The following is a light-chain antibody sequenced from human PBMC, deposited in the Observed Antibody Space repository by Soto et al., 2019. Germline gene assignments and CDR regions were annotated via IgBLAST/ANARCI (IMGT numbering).Light chain of an antibody. CDR1: QDIKQY. V-gene: IGKV1-33*01. CDR3: QQYENLPVT. CDR2: DGS. J-gene: IGKJ4*01. Sequence: DIQMTQSPSSLSASVGDRITITCQASQDIKQYVNWYQQKPGKAPVLLIFDGSRLEAGAPSRFSGSGLGTEFSFAISSLQPEDFETYYCQQYENLPVTFGGGTKVEIK.